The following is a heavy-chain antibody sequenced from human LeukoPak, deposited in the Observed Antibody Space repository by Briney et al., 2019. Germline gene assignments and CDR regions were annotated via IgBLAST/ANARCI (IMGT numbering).Heavy chain of an antibody. CDR3: ARVGLSNWFDP. CDR1: GFTFSDYY. CDR2: ISSSSSYT. V-gene: IGHV3-11*06. D-gene: IGHD3-16*01. J-gene: IGHJ5*02. Sequence: GGSLRLSCAASGFTFSDYYMTWIRQAPGKGLEWFSYISSSSSYTNYADSVKGRFTISRDNAKNSLYLQMNSLRAEDTAVYYCARVGLSNWFDPWGQGTLVTVSS.